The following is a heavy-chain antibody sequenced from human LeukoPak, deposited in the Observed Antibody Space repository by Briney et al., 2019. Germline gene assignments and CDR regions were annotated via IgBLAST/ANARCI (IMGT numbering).Heavy chain of an antibody. D-gene: IGHD2-2*01. V-gene: IGHV3-23*01. CDR1: GFTFSSYA. CDR2: ISGSGGST. Sequence: PGGSLRLSCAASGFTFSSYAMSWVRQAPGKGLEWVSAISGSGGSTYYADSVKGRFTISRDNSKNTLYLQMDSLRAEDTAVYYCAKDLGPGCSSTSCYRVDTAMALDYWGQGTLVTVSS. CDR3: AKDLGPGCSSTSCYRVDTAMALDY. J-gene: IGHJ4*02.